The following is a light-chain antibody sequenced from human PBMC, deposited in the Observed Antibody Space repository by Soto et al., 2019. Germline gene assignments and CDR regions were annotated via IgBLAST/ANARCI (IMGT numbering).Light chain of an antibody. Sequence: EIVLTQSPATLSLSPGARATLSCRASQSVSSFLAWYQQKPGQAPRLLIYDASNRATGIPVRFSGSGSGTDFTLVISSLEPEDFAVYYCLQRSNCPYTFGQGTSLEIK. V-gene: IGKV3-11*01. CDR3: LQRSNCPYT. CDR1: QSVSSF. J-gene: IGKJ2*01. CDR2: DAS.